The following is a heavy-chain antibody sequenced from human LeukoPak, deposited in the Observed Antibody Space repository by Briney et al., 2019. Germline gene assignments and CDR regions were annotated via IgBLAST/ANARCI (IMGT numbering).Heavy chain of an antibody. CDR1: GGSISSGGYY. V-gene: IGHV4-31*03. D-gene: IGHD1-7*01. Sequence: SETLSLTCTVSGGSISSGGYYWSWLRQHPGKGLEWIGYIYYSGSTYYNPSLKSRVTISVDTSKNQFSLKLSSVTAADTAVYYCAREKKGNYKTNWFDPWGQGTLVTVSS. CDR3: AREKKGNYKTNWFDP. CDR2: IYYSGST. J-gene: IGHJ5*02.